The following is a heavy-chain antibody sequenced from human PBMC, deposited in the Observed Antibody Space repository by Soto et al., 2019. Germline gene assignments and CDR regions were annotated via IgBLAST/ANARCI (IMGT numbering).Heavy chain of an antibody. CDR2: INHSGST. J-gene: IGHJ4*02. Sequence: SETLSLTCAVYGGSFSGYYWSWIRQPPGKGLEWIGEINHSGSTSYNPSLKSRVTISVDTSKNQFSLKLSSVTAADTAVYYCARFTVATIDSYYFDYWGQGTLVTVSS. D-gene: IGHD5-12*01. CDR1: GGSFSGYY. V-gene: IGHV4-34*01. CDR3: ARFTVATIDSYYFDY.